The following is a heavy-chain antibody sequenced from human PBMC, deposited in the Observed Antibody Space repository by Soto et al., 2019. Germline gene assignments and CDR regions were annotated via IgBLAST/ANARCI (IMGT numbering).Heavy chain of an antibody. CDR2: INSDGSST. Sequence: GGSLRLSCAASGFTFSSYWMHWVRQAPGKGLVWVSRINSDGSSTSYADSVKGRFTISRDNAKNTLYLQMNSLRAEDTAVYYCARGGLTGTTPYGMDVWGQGTTVTVSS. D-gene: IGHD1-7*01. V-gene: IGHV3-74*01. CDR3: ARGGLTGTTPYGMDV. CDR1: GFTFSSYW. J-gene: IGHJ6*02.